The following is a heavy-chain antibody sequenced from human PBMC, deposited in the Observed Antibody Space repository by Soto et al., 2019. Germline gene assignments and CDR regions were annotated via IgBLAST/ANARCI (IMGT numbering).Heavy chain of an antibody. Sequence: SVKVSCKASGGTFSSYAISWVRQAPGQGLEWMGGIIPIFGTANYAQKFQGRVTITADESTSTAYMELSSLRSEDTAVYYCARTYDYVWGSYRPSLYYFDYWGQGTLVTVSS. CDR1: GGTFSSYA. D-gene: IGHD3-16*02. CDR3: ARTYDYVWGSYRPSLYYFDY. J-gene: IGHJ4*02. CDR2: IIPIFGTA. V-gene: IGHV1-69*13.